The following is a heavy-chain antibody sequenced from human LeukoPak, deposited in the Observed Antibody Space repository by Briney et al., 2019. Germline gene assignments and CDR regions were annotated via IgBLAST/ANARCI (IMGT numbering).Heavy chain of an antibody. J-gene: IGHJ4*02. CDR2: IRSKTNSFAT. Sequence: RGSLKLSCAASGFTLSDSAMHWVRQASGKGLEWVGRIRSKTNSFATECAASVKGRFTISRDDSKNTVYLQLNSLKTEDTATYFCARHKDPDYGDRKLFDYWGLGTLVTVSS. CDR3: ARHKDPDYGDRKLFDY. V-gene: IGHV3-73*01. D-gene: IGHD4/OR15-4a*01. CDR1: GFTLSDSA.